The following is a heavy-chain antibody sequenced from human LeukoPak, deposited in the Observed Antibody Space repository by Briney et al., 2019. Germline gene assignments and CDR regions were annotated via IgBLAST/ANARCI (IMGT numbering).Heavy chain of an antibody. CDR2: IWYGGSNK. CDR3: AKGGYSSSASGEYFDY. Sequence: GGSLRLSCAASGLTFSSYGMHWVRQAPGKGLEWVAVIWYGGSNKYYADSVKGRFTISRDNSKNTLYLQMNSLRAEDTAVYYCAKGGYSSSASGEYFDYWGQGTLVTVSS. CDR1: GLTFSSYG. J-gene: IGHJ4*02. D-gene: IGHD6-6*01. V-gene: IGHV3-30*02.